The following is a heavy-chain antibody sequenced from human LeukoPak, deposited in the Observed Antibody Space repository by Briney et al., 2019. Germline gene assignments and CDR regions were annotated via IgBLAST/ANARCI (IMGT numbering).Heavy chain of an antibody. V-gene: IGHV1-69*04. J-gene: IGHJ4*02. CDR1: GGTFSSYA. D-gene: IGHD3-3*01. Sequence: ASVKVSCKASGGTFSSYAISWVRQAPGQGLEWMGRIIPILGIANYAQKFQGRVTITADKSTSTAYMELSSLRSEDTAVYYCAGDLDFWSGYYSCWGQGTLVTVSS. CDR2: IIPILGIA. CDR3: AGDLDFWSGYYSC.